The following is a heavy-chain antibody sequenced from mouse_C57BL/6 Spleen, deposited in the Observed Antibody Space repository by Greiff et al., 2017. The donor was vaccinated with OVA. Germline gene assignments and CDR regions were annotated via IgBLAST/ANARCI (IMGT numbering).Heavy chain of an antibody. CDR2: ISSGSSTI. CDR1: GFTFSDYG. CDR3: ASSAYGSSYVDAMDY. J-gene: IGHJ4*01. V-gene: IGHV5-17*01. D-gene: IGHD1-1*01. Sequence: EVQGVESGGGLVKPGGSLKLSCAASGFTFSDYGMHWVRQAPEKGLEWVAYISSGSSTIYYADTVKGRFTISIDNAKNTLFLQMTSLRSEDTAMYYCASSAYGSSYVDAMDYWGQGTSVTVSS.